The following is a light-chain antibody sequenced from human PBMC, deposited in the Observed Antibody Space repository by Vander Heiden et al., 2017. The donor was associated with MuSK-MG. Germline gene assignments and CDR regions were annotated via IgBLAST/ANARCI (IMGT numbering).Light chain of an antibody. Sequence: DIQMTQSPSSLSASVGDRVTITCRASQSISSYLNWYQQKPGKAPKLLIYAASNFLSAVPSTFSGSGSETDFTLTIIRLQPEDFTTYYCHQSYGTRTTFGHGTKVDIK. V-gene: IGKV1-39*01. CDR1: QSISSY. J-gene: IGKJ3*01. CDR3: HQSYGTRTT. CDR2: AAS.